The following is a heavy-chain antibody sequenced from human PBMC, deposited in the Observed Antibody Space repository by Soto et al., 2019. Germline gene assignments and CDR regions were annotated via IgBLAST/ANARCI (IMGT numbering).Heavy chain of an antibody. V-gene: IGHV1-18*04. D-gene: IGHD2-2*02. CDR2: ISAYNGNT. Sequence: RASVKVSCKASGYTFTSYGISWVRQAPGQGLEWMGWISAYNGNTNYAQKLQGRVTMTTDTSTSTAYVELRSLRSDDTAVYYCARDTGYCSSTSCYMGRLFDPWGQGTLVTVSS. CDR3: ARDTGYCSSTSCYMGRLFDP. CDR1: GYTFTSYG. J-gene: IGHJ5*02.